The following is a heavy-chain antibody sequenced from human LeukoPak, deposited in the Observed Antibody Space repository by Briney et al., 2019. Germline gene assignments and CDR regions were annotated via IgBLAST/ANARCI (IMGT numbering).Heavy chain of an antibody. Sequence: GGSLRLSCAASGFTFRSYWMSWVRQAPGKGLEWVANIKQDGSEKYYVDSVKGRFTISRDNAKNSLYLQMNSLRAEDTAVYYCARDLLVGGSGYHYWGQGTLVTVSS. CDR1: GFTFRSYW. D-gene: IGHD3-22*01. J-gene: IGHJ4*02. CDR3: ARDLLVGGSGYHY. V-gene: IGHV3-7*01. CDR2: IKQDGSEK.